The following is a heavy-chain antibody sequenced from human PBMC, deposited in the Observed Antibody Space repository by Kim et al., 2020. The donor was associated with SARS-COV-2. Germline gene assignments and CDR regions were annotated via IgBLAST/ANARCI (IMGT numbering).Heavy chain of an antibody. V-gene: IGHV4-31*03. D-gene: IGHD4-17*01. CDR2: LYYSGST. CDR1: GGSISSGGYY. CDR3: ARGGDYGDSYY. J-gene: IGHJ4*02. Sequence: SETLSLTCTVSGGSISSGGYYWSWIRQHPGKGLEWIGYLYYSGSTYYNPSLKSRVTISVDTSKNQFSLKLSSVTAADTAVYYCARGGDYGDSYYWGQGTLVTVSS.